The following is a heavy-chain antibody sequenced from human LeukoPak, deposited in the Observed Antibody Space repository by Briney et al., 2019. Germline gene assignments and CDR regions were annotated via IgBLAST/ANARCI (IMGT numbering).Heavy chain of an antibody. CDR2: IYTSGST. J-gene: IGHJ4*02. CDR3: ARASSYGFFVIAY. CDR1: GGSISSGSYY. Sequence: SQTLSLTCTVSGGSISSGSYYWSWIRQPAGKGLEWIGRIYTSGSTNYNPSLKSRVTISVDTSKNQFSLKLSSVTAADTTVYYCARASSYGFFVIAYWGQGTLVTVSS. D-gene: IGHD5-18*01. V-gene: IGHV4-61*02.